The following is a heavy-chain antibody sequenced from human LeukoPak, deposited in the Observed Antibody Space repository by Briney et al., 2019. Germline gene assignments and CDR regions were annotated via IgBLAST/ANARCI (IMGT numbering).Heavy chain of an antibody. J-gene: IGHJ6*03. CDR2: ISSSGSTI. V-gene: IGHV3-48*03. Sequence: PGGSLRLSCAASGFTFSSYEMNWVRQAPGKGLEWVSYISSSGSTIYYADSVKGRFTISRDNAKNSLYLQMNSLRAEDTAVYYCAASGSYDYYYYMDVWGKGTTVTISS. D-gene: IGHD1-26*01. CDR3: AASGSYDYYYYMDV. CDR1: GFTFSSYE.